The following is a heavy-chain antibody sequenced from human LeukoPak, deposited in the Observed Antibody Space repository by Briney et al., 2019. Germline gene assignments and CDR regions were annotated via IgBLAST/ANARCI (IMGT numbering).Heavy chain of an antibody. J-gene: IGHJ4*02. CDR2: INSDGSTT. CDR3: ARGSAVTGVH. Sequence: TGGSLRLSCADSGFTFSSYWMHWVRQAPGKGLVCISRINSDGSTTNYADSVKGRFTISRDNAKNTLYLRMNSLRAEDTAMYYCARGSAVTGVHWGQGTLVTVSS. CDR1: GFTFSSYW. V-gene: IGHV3-74*01. D-gene: IGHD1-14*01.